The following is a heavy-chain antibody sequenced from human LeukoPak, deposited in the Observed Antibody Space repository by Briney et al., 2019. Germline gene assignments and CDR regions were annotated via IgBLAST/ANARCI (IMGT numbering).Heavy chain of an antibody. J-gene: IGHJ4*02. CDR3: ARGSYYGSGSYYVFDY. V-gene: IGHV4-4*07. CDR1: GGSISTYY. CDR2: IYSSGST. D-gene: IGHD3-10*01. Sequence: SETLSLTCTVSGGSISTYYWIWMRQPAGKGLEWIGRIYSSGSTNYNPALKSRVSMSVDSSKNQFSLKLNSMTAADTAVYYCARGSYYGSGSYYVFDYWGQGTLVTVSS.